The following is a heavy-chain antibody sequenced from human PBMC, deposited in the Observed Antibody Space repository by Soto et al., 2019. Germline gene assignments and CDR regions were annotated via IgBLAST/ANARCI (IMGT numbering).Heavy chain of an antibody. CDR3: ARVPPGSGTYFNYYYVMDV. V-gene: IGHV4-30-4*01. J-gene: IGHJ6*02. CDR2: INYSGST. D-gene: IGHD3-10*01. Sequence: QVQLQESGPGLVKPSQTLSLSCTLSGDSISSGNYYWGWIRHSPGKGLEWIAYINYSGSTYWNQSLSGLITMSVDTWKTQFSLKLRSVTAADTAVYYCARVPPGSGTYFNYYYVMDVWGQGTTVTVSS. CDR1: GDSISSGNYY.